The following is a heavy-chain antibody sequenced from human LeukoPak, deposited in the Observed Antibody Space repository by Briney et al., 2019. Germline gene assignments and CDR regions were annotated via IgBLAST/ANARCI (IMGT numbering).Heavy chain of an antibody. CDR1: GFTFSSYA. CDR3: AKTLPAMMITFGGVITKGFDY. D-gene: IGHD3-16*02. V-gene: IGHV3-23*01. J-gene: IGHJ4*02. CDR2: ISGSGGST. Sequence: PGRSLRLSCAASGFTFSSYAMSWVRQAPGKGLEWVSAISGSGGSTYYADSVKGRFTISRDNSKNTLYLQMNSLRAEDTAVYYCAKTLPAMMITFGGVITKGFDYWGQGTLVTVSS.